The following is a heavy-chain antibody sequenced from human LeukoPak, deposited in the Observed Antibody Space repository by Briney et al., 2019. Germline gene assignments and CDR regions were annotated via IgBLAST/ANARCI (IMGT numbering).Heavy chain of an antibody. CDR3: AKDRRNDFDY. Sequence: GGSLRLSCVASGFYFGGHAMHWLRQAPGKGLEWVAYITYGSDTIFYADSVKGRFTISRDNAKNSLYLQMNSLRAEDTALYYCAKDRRNDFDYWGQGTLVTVSS. CDR1: GFYFGGHA. CDR2: ITYGSDTI. D-gene: IGHD1-14*01. V-gene: IGHV3-48*04. J-gene: IGHJ4*02.